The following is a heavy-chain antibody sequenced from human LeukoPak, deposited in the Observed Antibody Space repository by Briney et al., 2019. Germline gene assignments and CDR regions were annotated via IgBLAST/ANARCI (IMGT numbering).Heavy chain of an antibody. CDR3: ARERGRGRASPWFDY. Sequence: GGSLRLSCAASGFIVSGDFMSWVRQAPGKGLEWVSVIYSDGSTYYADSVKGRFTISRDNSKNTLDLQMTGLRAEDTAVYYCARERGRGRASPWFDYWGKGTLVTVSS. J-gene: IGHJ4*02. V-gene: IGHV3-53*01. CDR2: IYSDGST. D-gene: IGHD1-26*01. CDR1: GFIVSGDF.